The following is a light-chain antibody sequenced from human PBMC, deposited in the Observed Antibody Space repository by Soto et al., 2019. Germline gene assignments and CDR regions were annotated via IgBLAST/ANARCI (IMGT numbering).Light chain of an antibody. Sequence: QSSLTQPRSVSGSPGQSVTISCTGTSSDVGGYNYVSWYQQHPGKAPKLMIYDVSKRPSGVPDRFSGSKSGNTASLNISGLQAEDEDDYYCCSYSGSYTWVFGGGTKLTVL. CDR1: SSDVGGYNY. J-gene: IGLJ3*02. CDR3: CSYSGSYTWV. CDR2: DVS. V-gene: IGLV2-11*01.